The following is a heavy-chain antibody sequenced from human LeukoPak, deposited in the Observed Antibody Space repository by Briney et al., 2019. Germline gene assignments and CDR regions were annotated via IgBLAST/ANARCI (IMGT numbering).Heavy chain of an antibody. V-gene: IGHV1-69*13. CDR3: ATGSGFLYGYYFDY. CDR1: GGTFSNYA. D-gene: IGHD6-19*01. CDR2: IIPLFGTA. Sequence: ASVKVSCKASGGTFSNYAFNWVRQAPGQGLEWMGGIIPLFGTANYAQKFQDRVTITADESTSTAYMELSSLRSEDTAVYYCATGSGFLYGYYFDYWGQGTLVTVSS. J-gene: IGHJ4*02.